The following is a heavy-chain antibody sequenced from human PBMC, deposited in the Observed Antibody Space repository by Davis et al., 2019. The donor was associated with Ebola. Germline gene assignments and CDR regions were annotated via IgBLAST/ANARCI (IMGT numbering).Heavy chain of an antibody. CDR1: GFTFRSYG. Sequence: GESLKISCAASGFTFRSYGMHWVRQAPGKGLEWVAVISYDGSNKYYADSVKGRFTISRDNSKNTLYLQMNSLRAEDTAVYYCAKDRGRWLQIFDYWGQGTLVTVSS. CDR3: AKDRGRWLQIFDY. CDR2: ISYDGSNK. D-gene: IGHD5-24*01. V-gene: IGHV3-30*18. J-gene: IGHJ4*02.